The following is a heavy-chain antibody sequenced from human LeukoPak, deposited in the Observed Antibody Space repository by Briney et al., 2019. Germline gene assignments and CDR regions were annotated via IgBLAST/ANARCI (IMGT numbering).Heavy chain of an antibody. J-gene: IGHJ5*02. CDR2: IYYSGST. CDR3: ARRGYCSSTSCYECWFDP. D-gene: IGHD2-2*01. Sequence: PSETLSLTCTVSGGSISSSSYYWGWIRQPPGKGLEWIGNIYYSGSTYYNPSLKSRLTISVDTSKNQFSLKLSSVTATDTAVYYCARRGYCSSTSCYECWFDPWGQGTLVTVSS. CDR1: GGSISSSSYY. V-gene: IGHV4-39*01.